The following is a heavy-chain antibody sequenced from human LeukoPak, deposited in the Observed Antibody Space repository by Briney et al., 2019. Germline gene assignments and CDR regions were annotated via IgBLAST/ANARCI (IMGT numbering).Heavy chain of an antibody. CDR2: ISGSGGST. CDR1: GFTFSSYA. J-gene: IGHJ6*02. V-gene: IGHV3-23*01. Sequence: PGGSLRLSCAASGFTFSSYAMSWVRQAPGKGLEWASAISGSGGSTYYADSVKGRFTISRDNSKNTLYLQMNSLRAEDTAVYYCAKCTGSRSTKYYYYGMDVWGQGTTVTVSS. D-gene: IGHD3-10*01. CDR3: AKCTGSRSTKYYYYGMDV.